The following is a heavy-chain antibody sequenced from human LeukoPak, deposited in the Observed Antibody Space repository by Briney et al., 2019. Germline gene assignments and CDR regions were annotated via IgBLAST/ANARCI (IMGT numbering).Heavy chain of an antibody. Sequence: ASVKVSCKASGYTFTDYYLHWVRQAPGQGLEWMGWINPNTGGTNYAQNFQGRVTMTRDTSISTAYMELSRLRSDDTAVYYCARDLMVRGVIGAYDIWGQGTMATVSS. D-gene: IGHD3-10*01. J-gene: IGHJ3*02. CDR3: ARDLMVRGVIGAYDI. CDR2: INPNTGGT. CDR1: GYTFTDYY. V-gene: IGHV1-2*02.